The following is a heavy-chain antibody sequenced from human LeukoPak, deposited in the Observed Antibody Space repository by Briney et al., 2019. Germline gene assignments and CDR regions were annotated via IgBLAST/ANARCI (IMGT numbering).Heavy chain of an antibody. Sequence: PSETLSLTCTVSGYSISSGYYWGWIRQPPGKGLEWIGSIYHSGSTYYNPSLKSRVTISVDTSKNQFSLKLSSVTAADTAVYYCARGGPAGLYYYYYMDVWGKGTTVTVSS. CDR2: IYHSGST. V-gene: IGHV4-38-2*02. D-gene: IGHD6-19*01. CDR3: ARGGPAGLYYYYYMDV. CDR1: GYSISSGYY. J-gene: IGHJ6*03.